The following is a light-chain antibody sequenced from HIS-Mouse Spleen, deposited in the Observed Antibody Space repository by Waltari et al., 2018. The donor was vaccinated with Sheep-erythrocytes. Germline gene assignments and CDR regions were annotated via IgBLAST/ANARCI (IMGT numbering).Light chain of an antibody. V-gene: IGLV2-23*01. CDR3: CSYAGSSTPWV. CDR2: EGS. J-gene: IGLJ3*02. CDR1: SSDAGSYNL. Sequence: QSALTQPASVSGSPGQSITISCTGTSSDAGSYNLVSWYQHHPGKAPKLMIYEGSKRPSGVSNRCSGSKSGNTASLTISGLQGEDEAVYYCCSYAGSSTPWVFGGGTKLTVL.